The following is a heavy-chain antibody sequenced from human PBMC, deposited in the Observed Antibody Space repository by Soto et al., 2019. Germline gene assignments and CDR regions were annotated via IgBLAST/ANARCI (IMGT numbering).Heavy chain of an antibody. D-gene: IGHD3-16*01. CDR1: GGSFSGYY. J-gene: IGHJ4*02. CDR2: INHSGST. CDR3: AREGGESSDGLYYFDS. Sequence: SETLSLTCAVYGGSFSGYYWTWIRQTPGKGLEWIGEINHSGSTNYKPSLKSRVSISADTSKKQFSLNLTSVTAADTAVYFCAREGGESSDGLYYFDSWGQGSLVTVSS. V-gene: IGHV4-34*01.